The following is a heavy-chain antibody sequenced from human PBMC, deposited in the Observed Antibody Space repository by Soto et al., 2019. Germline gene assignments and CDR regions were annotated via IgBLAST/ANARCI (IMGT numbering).Heavy chain of an antibody. CDR2: IIPVFGPT. V-gene: IGHV1-69*06. Sequence: WASVKVSCKASGDIFSSYAINWVRQAPGQGLEWMGGIIPVFGPTNYAQKFQGRVTISADKSASTAYMELSSLTSEDTAIYYWARLQRGDYYYGRDVWGQGTTVTVSS. CDR1: GDIFSSYA. CDR3: ARLQRGDYYYGRDV. J-gene: IGHJ6*02.